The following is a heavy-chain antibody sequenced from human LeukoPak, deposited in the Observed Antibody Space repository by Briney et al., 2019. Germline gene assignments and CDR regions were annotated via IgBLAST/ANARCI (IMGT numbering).Heavy chain of an antibody. Sequence: GXXLRLSCAASGFTLSSYWMHWVRQAPGQGLVWVSRIISDGSSINYADSVKGRFTISRDNAKNTLYLQMNSLRAEDTAVYYCTRDWLNMAFDIWGQGTMVTVSS. V-gene: IGHV3-74*01. CDR1: GFTLSSYW. CDR3: TRDWLNMAFDI. D-gene: IGHD6-19*01. CDR2: IISDGSSI. J-gene: IGHJ3*02.